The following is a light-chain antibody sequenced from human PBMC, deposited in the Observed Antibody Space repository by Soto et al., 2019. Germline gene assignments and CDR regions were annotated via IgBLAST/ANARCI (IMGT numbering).Light chain of an antibody. CDR2: DAS. CDR3: QQYNNWPPWT. V-gene: IGKV3-15*01. J-gene: IGKJ1*01. Sequence: EIVMTQSPATLSVSPGERATLSCRASQSVTSNFAWYQQKPGQAPRLLIYDASTRATGIPARLSGSGSGTEFTITTSSRQSEDVAVYYCQQYNNWPPWTFGRGTKVEIK. CDR1: QSVTSN.